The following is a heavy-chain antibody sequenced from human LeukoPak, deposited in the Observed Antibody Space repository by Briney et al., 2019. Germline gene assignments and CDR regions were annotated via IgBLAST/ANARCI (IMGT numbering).Heavy chain of an antibody. D-gene: IGHD2-2*03. CDR3: ARASWISTADAVR. V-gene: IGHV3-53*01. CDR2: MKGGGET. Sequence: GSLRLSCAASGFTVSQNYMSWVRQAPARGPEWLSSMKGGGETFYADSVKGRFTLSRDDSRNTVYLQLNNLRVEDTAIYYCARASWISTADAVRWGQGTQVTVSS. CDR1: GFTVSQNY. J-gene: IGHJ4*02.